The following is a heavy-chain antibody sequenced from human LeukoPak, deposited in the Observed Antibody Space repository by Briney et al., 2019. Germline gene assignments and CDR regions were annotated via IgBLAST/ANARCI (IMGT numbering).Heavy chain of an antibody. CDR2: ISGSGGST. V-gene: IGHV3-23*01. CDR1: GFTFSSYA. J-gene: IGHJ3*02. Sequence: GGSLRLSCAASGFTFSSYAMSWVRQAPGKGLEWVSAISGSGGSTYYADSVKGRFTISRDNAKNSLYLQMNSLRAEDTAVYYCARGDLAPNDAFDIWGQGTMVTVSS. CDR3: ARGDLAPNDAFDI.